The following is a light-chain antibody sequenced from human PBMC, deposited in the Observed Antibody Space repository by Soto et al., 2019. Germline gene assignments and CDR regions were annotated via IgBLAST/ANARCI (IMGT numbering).Light chain of an antibody. J-gene: IGKJ1*01. CDR2: KAS. CDR3: QQYNSYPWT. V-gene: IGKV1-5*03. CDR1: QSISSW. Sequence: DIQMTQSPSTLSASVGDRVTITCRASQSISSWLAWYQQKPGKAPKLLIYKASSLESGGPSRFSGSGSGTEVTPTISRLQHDDFATYYCQQYNSYPWTFGQGTKVEIK.